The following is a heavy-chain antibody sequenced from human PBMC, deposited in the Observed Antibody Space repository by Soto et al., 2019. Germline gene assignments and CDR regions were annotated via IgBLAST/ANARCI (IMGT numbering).Heavy chain of an antibody. V-gene: IGHV4-28*03. J-gene: IGHJ6*02. CDR2: TYYSGST. Sequence: PSETLSLTCAVSGYSISSSNWWGWIRQPPGKGLEWIGYTYYSGSTYYNPSLKSRVTMSVDTSKNQFSLKLSSVTAADTAFYYCAREGALLFGGNSDYYSTTDVWCQGTTVTVSS. D-gene: IGHD2-21*02. CDR3: AREGALLFGGNSDYYSTTDV. CDR1: GYSISSSNW.